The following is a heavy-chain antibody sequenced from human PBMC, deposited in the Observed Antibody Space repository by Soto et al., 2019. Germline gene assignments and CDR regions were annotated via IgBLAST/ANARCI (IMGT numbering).Heavy chain of an antibody. CDR2: ISWNSGSI. D-gene: IGHD4-17*01. CDR1: GFTFDDYA. Sequence: EVQLVESGGGLVQPGRSLRLSCAASGFTFDDYAMHWVRQAPGKGLEWVSGISWNSGSISYADSVKGRFTISRDNAKNSLYLQMNSLRAEDTALYYCAKNMGRGDYVWYFDLWGRGTLVTVSS. CDR3: AKNMGRGDYVWYFDL. V-gene: IGHV3-9*01. J-gene: IGHJ2*01.